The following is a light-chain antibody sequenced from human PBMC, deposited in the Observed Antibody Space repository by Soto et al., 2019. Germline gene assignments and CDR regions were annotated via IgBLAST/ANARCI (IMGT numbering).Light chain of an antibody. CDR2: DAS. CDR1: ESVSYW. Sequence: EIQMTQSPYTLSASVGDRVTITCRASESVSYWLAWYQQKPGKAPKLLVHDASTLLSGVPSRFSGSVSGTEFILTIGSLQPDDFATYYCQQYKSYPWTFGQGTKV. V-gene: IGKV1-5*01. J-gene: IGKJ1*01. CDR3: QQYKSYPWT.